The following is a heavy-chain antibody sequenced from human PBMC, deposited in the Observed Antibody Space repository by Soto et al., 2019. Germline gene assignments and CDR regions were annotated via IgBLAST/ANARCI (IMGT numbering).Heavy chain of an antibody. V-gene: IGHV4-59*08. Sequence: QVQLQESGPGLVKPSETLSLTCTVSGGSISNYYWSWIRQPPGKGLEWIGYIYYSGSTHYIPSLESRVTVAVDTSKNLFSLRLSSVTAAGTAVYYCARHIPLAGTVFDYWGQGTLVTVSS. CDR1: GGSISNYY. CDR2: IYYSGST. CDR3: ARHIPLAGTVFDY. J-gene: IGHJ4*02. D-gene: IGHD6-19*01.